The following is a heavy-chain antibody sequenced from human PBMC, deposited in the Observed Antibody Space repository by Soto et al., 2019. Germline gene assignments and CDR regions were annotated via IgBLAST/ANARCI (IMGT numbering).Heavy chain of an antibody. CDR1: GFTFSSYA. Sequence: VGTLRLSCSASGFTFSSYAMHWVRQAPGKGLEYVSAISSNGGSTYYADSVKGRFTISRDNSKNTLYLQMSSLRAEDTAVYFCVKGDEYYYDSSGYSEPWGQGTLVTVSS. CDR2: ISSNGGST. D-gene: IGHD3-22*01. CDR3: VKGDEYYYDSSGYSEP. J-gene: IGHJ5*02. V-gene: IGHV3-64D*06.